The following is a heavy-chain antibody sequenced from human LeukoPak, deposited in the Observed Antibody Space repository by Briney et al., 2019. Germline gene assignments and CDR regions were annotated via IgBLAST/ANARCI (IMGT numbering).Heavy chain of an antibody. J-gene: IGHJ4*02. CDR1: GFTFSSYW. D-gene: IGHD4-17*01. V-gene: IGHV3-48*01. CDR2: ISSSGTI. Sequence: GGSLRLSCAASGFTFSSYWMHWVRQAPGKGLEWVSYISSSGTIYYADSMKGRFTISRDNSKNTLYLQMNSLRAEDTAVYYCARAFSTTAFDYWGQGTLVTVSS. CDR3: ARAFSTTAFDY.